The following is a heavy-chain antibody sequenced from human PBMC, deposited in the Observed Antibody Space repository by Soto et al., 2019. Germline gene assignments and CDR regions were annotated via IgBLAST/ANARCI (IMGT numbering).Heavy chain of an antibody. Sequence: GGSLRLSCAASGFTFSSYGMHWVRQAPGKGLEWVAVISYDGSNKYYADSVKGRFTISRDKSKNTLYLQMNSLRAEDTDVYYCAKDGGDTAMVYFDYWGQGTLVTVGS. CDR1: GFTFSSYG. D-gene: IGHD5-18*01. J-gene: IGHJ4*02. CDR3: AKDGGDTAMVYFDY. V-gene: IGHV3-30*18. CDR2: ISYDGSNK.